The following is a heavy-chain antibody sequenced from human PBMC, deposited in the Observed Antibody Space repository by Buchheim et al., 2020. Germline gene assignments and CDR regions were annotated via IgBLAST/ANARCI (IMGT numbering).Heavy chain of an antibody. CDR2: ISSSGSYT. J-gene: IGHJ6*02. D-gene: IGHD3-10*01. CDR1: GFTFSDYY. Sequence: QVQLVESGGGLVKPGGSLRLSCAASGFTFSDYYMSWIRQAPGKGLEWVSYISSSGSYTNYADSVKGRFTISRDNAKNSLYLQMNSLRAEDTAVYYCARTPFGTDLLLENYYYGMDVWGQGTT. CDR3: ARTPFGTDLLLENYYYGMDV. V-gene: IGHV3-11*06.